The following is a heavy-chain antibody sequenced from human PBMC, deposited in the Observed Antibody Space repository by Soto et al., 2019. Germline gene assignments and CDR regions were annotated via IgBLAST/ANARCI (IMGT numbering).Heavy chain of an antibody. CDR2: ISWNSGSI. J-gene: IGHJ3*02. V-gene: IGHV3-9*01. CDR3: AKDILMGRFDRGAFDI. Sequence: EVQLVESGGGLVQPGRSLRLSCAASGFTFDDYAMHWVRQAPGKGLEGVSGISWNSGSIGYADSVKGRFTISRDNAKNSLYLQMNSLRAEDTALYYCAKDILMGRFDRGAFDIWGQGTMVTVSS. D-gene: IGHD2-8*01. CDR1: GFTFDDYA.